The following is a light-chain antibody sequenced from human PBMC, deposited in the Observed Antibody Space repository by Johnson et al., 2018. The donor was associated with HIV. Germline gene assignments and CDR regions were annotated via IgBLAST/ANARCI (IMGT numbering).Light chain of an antibody. CDR3: GTWDSSLGAFV. Sequence: QSVLTQPPSVSAAPGQKVTISCSGSSSNIGNNYVSWYQQLPGTAPKLLIFDNDKRPSGIPDRFSGSKSGTSATLGITGLQTGDEADYYCGTWDSSLGAFVLGTGTKFTVL. J-gene: IGLJ1*01. V-gene: IGLV1-51*01. CDR1: SSNIGNNY. CDR2: DND.